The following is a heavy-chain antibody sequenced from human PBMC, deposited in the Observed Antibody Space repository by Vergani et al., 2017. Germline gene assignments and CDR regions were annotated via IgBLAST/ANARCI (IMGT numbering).Heavy chain of an antibody. CDR3: ASSKDTGTFDY. Sequence: EVQVVETGGGLVQPGGSLRLSCAASGFTVSSNYMSWVRQAPGKGLEWVSVIYSGGSTYYADSVKGRFIISRDNSKNTLYLQMNSLRAEDTAVYYCASSKDTGTFDYWGQATLVTVSS. D-gene: IGHD2-2*01. CDR1: GFTVSSNY. CDR2: IYSGGST. V-gene: IGHV3-66*01. J-gene: IGHJ4*02.